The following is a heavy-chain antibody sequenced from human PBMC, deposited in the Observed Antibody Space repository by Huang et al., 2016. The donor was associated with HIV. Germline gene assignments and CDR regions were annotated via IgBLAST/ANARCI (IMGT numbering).Heavy chain of an antibody. CDR2: IFTTGGT. J-gene: IGHJ4*02. V-gene: IGHV4-61*09. CDR1: GASIAGGSYF. D-gene: IGHD3-3*01. Sequence: VQLQESGPGLVKPSQTLSLSCNVSGASIAGGSYFWAWIRQPAGGGLEWIGHIFTTGGTYYNPSLKGGVAVSSDTSKNQFSLSLRSVTAADTAVYFCARGRVTSSGVVQSYDYWGQGSLVTVSS. CDR3: ARGRVTSSGVVQSYDY.